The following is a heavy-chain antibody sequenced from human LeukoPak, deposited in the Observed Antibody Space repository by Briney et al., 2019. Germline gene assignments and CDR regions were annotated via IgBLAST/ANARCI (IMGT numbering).Heavy chain of an antibody. CDR3: TRRSSSGWYEVGAFDI. D-gene: IGHD6-19*01. J-gene: IGHJ3*02. CDR2: IRSKANSYAT. CDR1: GFTFSGSA. V-gene: IGHV3-73*01. Sequence: GGSLRLSCAASGFTFSGSAMHWVRQASGKGLEWVGRIRSKANSYATAYAASVKGRFTISRDDSKSTAYLQMNSLKTEDTAVYYCTRRSSSGWYEVGAFDIWGQGTMVTVSS.